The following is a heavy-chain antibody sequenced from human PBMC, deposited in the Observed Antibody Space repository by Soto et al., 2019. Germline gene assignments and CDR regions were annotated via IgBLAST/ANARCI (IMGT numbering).Heavy chain of an antibody. CDR3: ARAYSDAFDI. D-gene: IGHD2-15*01. Sequence: QVQLVESGGGLVKPGGSLRLSCAASGFTFSDYYMTWIRQAPGKGLEWVSYISSSGNGIYYADSVKGRFTISRDNAKNSLYLQMSSLRGEDTAVYYCARAYSDAFDIWVQGTMVTVSS. V-gene: IGHV3-11*01. CDR1: GFTFSDYY. CDR2: ISSSGNGI. J-gene: IGHJ3*02.